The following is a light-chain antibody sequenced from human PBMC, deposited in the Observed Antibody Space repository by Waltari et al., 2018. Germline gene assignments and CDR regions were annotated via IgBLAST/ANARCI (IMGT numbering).Light chain of an antibody. CDR2: DDG. CDR1: KIGSKN. Sequence: SYELTQPPSVSVAPGQTARITCDGDKIGSKNVHWYQHKPGQAPVLVVYDDGDRPSGFPGRFSGSNSGNTAALTISRVDAGDEAEYYCQVWDSGSNHYVFGTVTKVTVL. CDR3: QVWDSGSNHYV. V-gene: IGLV3-21*02. J-gene: IGLJ1*01.